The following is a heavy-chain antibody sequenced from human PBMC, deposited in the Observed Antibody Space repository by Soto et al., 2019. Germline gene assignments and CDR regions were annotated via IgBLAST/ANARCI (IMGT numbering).Heavy chain of an antibody. CDR3: ARESEDLTSNFDY. J-gene: IGHJ4*02. Sequence: PXGSLTVSCAASGFTFTRYSMNGVRQAPGKGLEWVSSISSTTNYIYYGDSMKGRFTISRDNAKNSLYLEMNSLRAEDTAVYYCARESEDLTSNFDYWGQGTLVTVSS. V-gene: IGHV3-21*06. CDR1: GFTFTRYS. CDR2: ISSTTNYI.